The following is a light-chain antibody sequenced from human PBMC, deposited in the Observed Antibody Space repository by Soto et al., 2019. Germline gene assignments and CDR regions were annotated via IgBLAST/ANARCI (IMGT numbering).Light chain of an antibody. V-gene: IGKV1-39*01. J-gene: IGKJ5*01. CDR3: QQSYNTTVT. CDR2: AAS. CDR1: QSINSY. Sequence: DTQVNQSPSSLSASVGHRVPITCRASQSINSYLNWYQQQPGKAPKLLIYAASSFQSGVPSRFSGSGSGTEFTLTISRLHPEDFATYYCQQSYNTTVTLGRGTRME.